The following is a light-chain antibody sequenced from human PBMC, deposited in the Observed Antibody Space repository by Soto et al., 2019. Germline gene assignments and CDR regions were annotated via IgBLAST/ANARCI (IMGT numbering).Light chain of an antibody. V-gene: IGKV2-28*01. Sequence: DIVLTQTPLSLPVTPGEPASISCRSSQSVLHSNGYNYLDWYLQKPGQSPQLLIYLGSNRAAGVPDRFSGSGSGTDFTLKISIVEAEDVGVYYCMQALQTITFGQGTRLEIK. CDR3: MQALQTIT. CDR1: QSVLHSNGYNY. CDR2: LGS. J-gene: IGKJ5*01.